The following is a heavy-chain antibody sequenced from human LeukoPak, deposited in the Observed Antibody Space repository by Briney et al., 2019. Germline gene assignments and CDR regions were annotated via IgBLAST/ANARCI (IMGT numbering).Heavy chain of an antibody. V-gene: IGHV3-7*01. CDR2: IKQDGSEK. J-gene: IGHJ3*02. D-gene: IGHD4-17*01. Sequence: GGSLRLSCAASGFTFSSYWMSWVRQAPGRGLEWVANIKQDGSEKNYVDSVKGRFTISRDNAKNPLYLQMNSLRAEDTAVYYCARDLFSGATVTYAFDIWGQGTMVTVSS. CDR3: ARDLFSGATVTYAFDI. CDR1: GFTFSSYW.